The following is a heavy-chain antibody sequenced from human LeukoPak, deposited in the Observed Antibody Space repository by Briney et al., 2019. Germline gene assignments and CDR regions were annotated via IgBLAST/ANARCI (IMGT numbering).Heavy chain of an antibody. CDR1: GYTFTSYY. D-gene: IGHD5-24*01. CDR2: IIPIFGTA. CDR3: ARGDWEMATISAFDI. J-gene: IGHJ3*02. Sequence: SVKVSCKASGYTFTSYYMHWVRQAPGQGLEWMGGIIPIFGTANYAQKFQGRVTITADESTSTAYMELSSLRSEDTAVYYCARGDWEMATISAFDIWGQGTMVTVSS. V-gene: IGHV1-69*13.